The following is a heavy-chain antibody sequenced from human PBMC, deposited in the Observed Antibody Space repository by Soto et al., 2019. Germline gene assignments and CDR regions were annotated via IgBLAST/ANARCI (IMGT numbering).Heavy chain of an antibody. D-gene: IGHD6-13*01. Sequence: EVYLAQSGAEVKKPGESLKISCKGSGYNFNRYWIGWVRQMPGKGLEWMGVIYPGDSDTRYSPSLQGQVPISADKSSSAAYLQWSSLQASDTATYYCARSLVNGTYEAFDIWGQGTMVTVSS. CDR2: IYPGDSDT. CDR1: GYNFNRYW. V-gene: IGHV5-51*03. J-gene: IGHJ3*02. CDR3: ARSLVNGTYEAFDI.